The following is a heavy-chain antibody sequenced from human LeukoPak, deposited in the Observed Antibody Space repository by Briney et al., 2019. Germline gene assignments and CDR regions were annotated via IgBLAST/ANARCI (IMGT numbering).Heavy chain of an antibody. Sequence: GGSLRLSCAASGVNFSSYTMNWFRQAPGKGLEWVSYISTTSYYKYYADSVKGRFTISRDNAKNSLYLQMNSLRVEDTAVYYCARVPGDYWGQGTFVTVSS. CDR1: GVNFSSYT. CDR3: ARVPGDY. CDR2: ISTTSYYK. J-gene: IGHJ4*02. V-gene: IGHV3-21*01.